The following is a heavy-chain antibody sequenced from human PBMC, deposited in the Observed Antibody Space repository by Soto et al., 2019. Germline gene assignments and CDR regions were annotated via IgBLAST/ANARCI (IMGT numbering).Heavy chain of an antibody. V-gene: IGHV1-8*01. Sequence: QAHLEQSGAELMRPGASVKVSCKASGYTFSDFDINWLRQASGQGPEWMGWMNAKSGDTFFPQRFRGKFNITCETYLSTAYMEVGTLTSHDMDIYYCARGTPINYAGFDVWSQRSTVAVSS. CDR1: GYTFSDFD. D-gene: IGHD3-16*01. CDR2: MNAKSGDT. CDR3: ARGTPINYAGFDV. J-gene: IGHJ6*02.